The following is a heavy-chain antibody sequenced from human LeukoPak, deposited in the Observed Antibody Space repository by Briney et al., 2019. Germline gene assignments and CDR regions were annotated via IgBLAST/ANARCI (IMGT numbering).Heavy chain of an antibody. D-gene: IGHD3-22*01. Sequence: GGSLRLSCAASGFTVSSDYISWVRQAPGKGLEYVSVIYSGGTTYYAASVKGRFSISRDNSKNTVYLQMNNLRAEDTAVYYRARGKRDSSGYYYPFDYWGQGTLVTVSS. CDR2: IYSGGTT. J-gene: IGHJ4*02. CDR1: GFTVSSDY. CDR3: ARGKRDSSGYYYPFDY. V-gene: IGHV3-53*01.